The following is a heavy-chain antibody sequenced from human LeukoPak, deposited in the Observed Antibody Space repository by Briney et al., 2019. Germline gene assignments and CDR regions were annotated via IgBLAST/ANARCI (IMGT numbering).Heavy chain of an antibody. J-gene: IGHJ4*02. CDR3: ARGFTMVRGVIRDFDY. Sequence: PSETLSLTCTVSGGSISSYYWSWIRQPPGKGLEWIGYIYYSGSTNYNPSLMSRVTMSVDTSKNQFSLKVSSVTAADTAVYYCARGFTMVRGVIRDFDYWGQGTLVTVSS. CDR2: IYYSGST. D-gene: IGHD3-10*01. CDR1: GGSISSYY. V-gene: IGHV4-59*01.